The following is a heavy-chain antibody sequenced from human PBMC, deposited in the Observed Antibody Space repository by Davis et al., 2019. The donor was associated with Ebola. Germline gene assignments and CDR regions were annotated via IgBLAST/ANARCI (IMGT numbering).Heavy chain of an antibody. Sequence: SVPVSCQASGGTFSSYTISWVRQAPGQGLEWMGRIIPILGIANYAQKFQGRVTITADKSTSTAYMELSSLGSEDTAVYYCARAEYSSSSGYYYYGMDVWGQGTTVTVSS. CDR2: IIPILGIA. D-gene: IGHD6-6*01. J-gene: IGHJ6*02. CDR1: GGTFSSYT. V-gene: IGHV1-69*02. CDR3: ARAEYSSSSGYYYYGMDV.